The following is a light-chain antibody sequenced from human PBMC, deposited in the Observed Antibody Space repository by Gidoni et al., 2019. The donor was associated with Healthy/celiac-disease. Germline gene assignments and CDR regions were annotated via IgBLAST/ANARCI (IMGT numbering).Light chain of an antibody. Sequence: DIQMTQSPSSLSACVGNSVTITCRASQSISSYLNWYQQKPGKAPKLLIYAASSLQSGVPSRFSGSGSGTDFTLTISSLQPEDFATYYCQQSYSTLSFTFGPGTKVDIK. V-gene: IGKV1-39*01. J-gene: IGKJ3*01. CDR3: QQSYSTLSFT. CDR1: QSISSY. CDR2: AAS.